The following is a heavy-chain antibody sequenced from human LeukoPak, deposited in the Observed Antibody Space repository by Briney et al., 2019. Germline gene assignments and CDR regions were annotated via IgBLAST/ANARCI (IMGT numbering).Heavy chain of an antibody. J-gene: IGHJ4*02. CDR1: GFTVSSNY. D-gene: IGHD1-26*01. Sequence: PGGSLRLSCAASGFTVSSNYMSWVRQAPGKGLEWVSVIYSGGSTYYADSVKGRFTISRDNYTLYLQMNSLRAEDTAVYYCARDRYSGSYFDYWGQGTLVTVSS. V-gene: IGHV3-53*01. CDR3: ARDRYSGSYFDY. CDR2: IYSGGST.